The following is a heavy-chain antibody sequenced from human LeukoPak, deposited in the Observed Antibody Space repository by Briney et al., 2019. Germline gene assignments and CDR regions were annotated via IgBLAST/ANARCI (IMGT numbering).Heavy chain of an antibody. J-gene: IGHJ5*02. CDR2: INHSGST. CDR3: ARQRWLVHNWFDL. D-gene: IGHD6-19*01. Sequence: SETLSLTCAVYGGSFSGYYWSWIRQPPGKGLEWIGEINHSGSTNYNPSLKSRVTISVDTSKNQFSLKLSSVTAADTALYYCARQRWLVHNWFDLWGQGTLVTVSS. V-gene: IGHV4-34*01. CDR1: GGSFSGYY.